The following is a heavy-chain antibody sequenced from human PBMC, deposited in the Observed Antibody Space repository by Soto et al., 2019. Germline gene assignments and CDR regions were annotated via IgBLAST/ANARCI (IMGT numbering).Heavy chain of an antibody. J-gene: IGHJ5*02. CDR3: ARLNDFWSGRMFDP. CDR1: GYSFTTSW. D-gene: IGHD3-3*01. Sequence: PGESLKISCQAFGYSFTTSWLGWVRQMPGKGLEWMGLIYPGDSDIKYSPSFEGQVTISADKSISTAYLQWNSLKISDTAIYYCARLNDFWSGRMFDPWGQGTLVTVS. CDR2: IYPGDSDI. V-gene: IGHV5-51*01.